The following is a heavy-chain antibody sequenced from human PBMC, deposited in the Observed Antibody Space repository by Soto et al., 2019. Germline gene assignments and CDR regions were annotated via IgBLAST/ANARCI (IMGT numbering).Heavy chain of an antibody. CDR3: VRDYSSAWQSYWYFDP. CDR2: ISSSGSIP. Sequence: EVQLVESGGGWTQPGGSLRLSCGASGFTFSNYEMNWVRQAPGKGLEWVSYISSSGSIPYHADSVKGRFTISRDNAKNLLYPQMNSLTTEDTSIYSCVRDYSSAWQSYWYFDPWGRGTLVTVSS. J-gene: IGHJ2*01. D-gene: IGHD6-19*01. CDR1: GFTFSNYE. V-gene: IGHV3-48*03.